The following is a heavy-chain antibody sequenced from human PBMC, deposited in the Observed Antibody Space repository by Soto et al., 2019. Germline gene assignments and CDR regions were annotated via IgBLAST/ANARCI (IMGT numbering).Heavy chain of an antibody. V-gene: IGHV4-39*01. CDR3: AGMLVPAYRLSGIDS. CDR2: INYLGTT. J-gene: IGHJ4*02. D-gene: IGHD2-21*02. CDR1: GGYIGSSDYY. Sequence: SETLSLTCTVSGGYIGSSDYYWGWIRQPPEKGLEWIGNINYLGTTYYNPSLRSRVTISADMSKNQFSLKLNSVTAADTSVYYCAGMLVPAYRLSGIDSWGQETRVXV.